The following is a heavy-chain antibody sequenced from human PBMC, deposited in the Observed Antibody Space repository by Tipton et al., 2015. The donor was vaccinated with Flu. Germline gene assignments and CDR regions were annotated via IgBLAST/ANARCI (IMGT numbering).Heavy chain of an antibody. V-gene: IGHV4-61*02. Sequence: LRLSCTVSGGSISSGSYYWSWIRQPAGKGLEWIGRIYTSGSTNYNPSLKSRVTMSVDTSKNQFSLKLSSVTAADTAVYYCARDFYDSSGYPRFDPWGQGTLVTVSS. CDR1: GGSISSGSYY. D-gene: IGHD3-22*01. CDR2: IYTSGST. J-gene: IGHJ5*02. CDR3: ARDFYDSSGYPRFDP.